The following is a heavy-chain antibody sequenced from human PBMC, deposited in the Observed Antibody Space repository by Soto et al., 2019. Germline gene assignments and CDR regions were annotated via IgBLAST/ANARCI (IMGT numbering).Heavy chain of an antibody. J-gene: IGHJ4*02. CDR1: GYSFKDHY. Sequence: ASVKVSCKASGYSFKDHYMHWVRQAPGRGLEWVGIINPSGEHTNYAQQFRGRVAMTRDTSTSTAYMELRSLRSEDTAVYFCARISCKGGSCYFDFDHWGQGTMVTVSS. D-gene: IGHD2-15*01. CDR3: ARISCKGGSCYFDFDH. V-gene: IGHV1-46*02. CDR2: INPSGEHT.